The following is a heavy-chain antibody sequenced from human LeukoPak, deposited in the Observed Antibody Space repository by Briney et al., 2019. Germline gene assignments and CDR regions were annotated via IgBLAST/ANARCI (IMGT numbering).Heavy chain of an antibody. J-gene: IGHJ4*02. D-gene: IGHD6-6*01. V-gene: IGHV4-61*01. CDR3: ARVRIAARPHFDY. CDR2: IYYSGST. Sequence: SETLSLTCTVSGGSISSSSYYWSWIRQPPGKGLEWIGYIYYSGSTNYNPSLKSRVTISVDTSKNQFSLKLSSVTAADTAVYYCARVRIAARPHFDYWGQGTLVTVSS. CDR1: GGSISSSSYY.